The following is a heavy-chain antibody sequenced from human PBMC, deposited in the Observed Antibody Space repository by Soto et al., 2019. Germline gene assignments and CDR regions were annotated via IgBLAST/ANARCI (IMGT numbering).Heavy chain of an antibody. J-gene: IGHJ6*02. Sequence: GGSLRLSCAASGFTFSSYSMNWVRQAPGKGLEWVSSISSSSSYIYYADSVKGRFTISRDNAKNSLYLQMNSLRAEDTAVYYCARSPPDLYCSSTSCYTSYGMDVWGQGTTVTVSS. D-gene: IGHD2-2*02. CDR1: GFTFSSYS. CDR2: ISSSSSYI. CDR3: ARSPPDLYCSSTSCYTSYGMDV. V-gene: IGHV3-21*01.